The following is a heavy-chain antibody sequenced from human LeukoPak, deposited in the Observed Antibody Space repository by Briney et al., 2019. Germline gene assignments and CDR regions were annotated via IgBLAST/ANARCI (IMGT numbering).Heavy chain of an antibody. CDR2: ISGSGGST. CDR1: GFTFSSYA. J-gene: IGHJ4*02. V-gene: IGHV3-23*01. CDR3: ARGMGSSWYYFDY. D-gene: IGHD6-13*01. Sequence: PGGSLRLSCAASGFTFSSYAMSWVRQAPGEGLEWVSAISGSGGSTYYADSVKGRFTISRDNSKNTLYLQMNSLRAEDTAVYYCARGMGSSWYYFDYWGQGTLVTVSS.